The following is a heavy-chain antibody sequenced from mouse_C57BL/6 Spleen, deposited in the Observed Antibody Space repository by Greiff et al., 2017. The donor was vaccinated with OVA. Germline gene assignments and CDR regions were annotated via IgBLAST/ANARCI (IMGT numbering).Heavy chain of an antibody. J-gene: IGHJ4*01. CDR2: IWSDGSS. CDR1: GFSLTSYG. Sequence: QVQLKESGPGLVAPSQCLSISCTVSGFSLTSYGVHWVRQPPGKGLEWLVVIWSDGSSTYNSALKSRLSISKNNTKSQVFLKRNSLQTDNTAMYNYARQWGYYAMDYWGQGTSVTVSS. V-gene: IGHV2-6-1*01. CDR3: ARQWGYYAMDY.